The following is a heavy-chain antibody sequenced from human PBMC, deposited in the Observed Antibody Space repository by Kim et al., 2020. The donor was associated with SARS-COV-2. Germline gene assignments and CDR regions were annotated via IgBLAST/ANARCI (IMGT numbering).Heavy chain of an antibody. V-gene: IGHV4-59*01. CDR3: ARASAYSSGWVAP. Sequence: SNHTLKSRVTISVATSKNQFSRTLSSVTAADTAVYYCARASAYSSGWVAPWGQGTLVTVSS. J-gene: IGHJ5*02. D-gene: IGHD6-19*01.